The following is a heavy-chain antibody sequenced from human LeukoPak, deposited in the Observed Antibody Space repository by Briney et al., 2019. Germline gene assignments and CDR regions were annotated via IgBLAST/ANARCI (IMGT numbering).Heavy chain of an antibody. CDR3: ARDSLYCGGDSYPDY. J-gene: IGHJ4*02. D-gene: IGHD2-21*02. CDR2: INPNSGGT. Sequence: ASVKVSCKASGYTFTGYYMHWVRQAPGQGLEWMGRINPNSGGTNYAQKFQGRVTMTRDTSISTAYMELSRLRSDDTAVYYCARDSLYCGGDSYPDYWGQGTLVTVSS. V-gene: IGHV1-2*06. CDR1: GYTFTGYY.